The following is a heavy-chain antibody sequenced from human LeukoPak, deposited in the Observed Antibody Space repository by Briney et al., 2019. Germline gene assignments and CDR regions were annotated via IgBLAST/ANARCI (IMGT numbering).Heavy chain of an antibody. CDR2: IIPIFGTA. CDR3: GRSRGVVPAARLNWLDL. CDR1: GGTFSSYA. J-gene: IGHJ5*02. V-gene: IGHV1-69*05. D-gene: IGHD2-2*01. Sequence: SVKVSCKASGGTFSSYAISWVRQAPGQGREWMGRIIPIFGTANYAQKFQGRVTITTDESTSTAYMELSSLRSEDTAVYYCGRSRGVVPAARLNWLDLGGKGTGPTVSS.